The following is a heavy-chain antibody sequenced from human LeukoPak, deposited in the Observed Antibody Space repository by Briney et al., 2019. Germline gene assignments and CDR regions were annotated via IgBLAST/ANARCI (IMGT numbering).Heavy chain of an antibody. J-gene: IGHJ4*02. CDR3: VRGSGKVGITY. Sequence: GGSLRLSCSTSGFSFGFHWMSWVRRTPGKGLEWVATIKDDGSERYYVDSVEGRFTISRDNAKNSLYLQMTSLRGDDTALYYCVRGSGKVGITYWGQGTLVTVSS. V-gene: IGHV3-7*01. CDR2: IKDDGSER. CDR1: GFSFGFHW. D-gene: IGHD1-26*01.